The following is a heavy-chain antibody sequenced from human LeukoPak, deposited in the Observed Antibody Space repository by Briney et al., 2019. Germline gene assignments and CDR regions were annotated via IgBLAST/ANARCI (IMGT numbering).Heavy chain of an antibody. CDR3: ARDWGVSARPGYMDV. Sequence: SETLSLTCTVPGDSISNYYWSWIRQPPGRGLEWIGYIFYSGGTKYYRSRKSRVTIPVDTSKNQLSLRLSSVTAVDTAVYYCARDWGVSARPGYMDVWGKGTTVTVSS. D-gene: IGHD6-6*01. CDR2: IFYSGGT. V-gene: IGHV4-59*01. CDR1: GDSISNYY. J-gene: IGHJ6*03.